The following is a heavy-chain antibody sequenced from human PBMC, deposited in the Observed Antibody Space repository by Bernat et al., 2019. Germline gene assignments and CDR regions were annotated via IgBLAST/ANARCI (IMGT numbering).Heavy chain of an antibody. CDR3: AKAGGAYGDSRTDY. V-gene: IGHV3-23*04. CDR1: GFTFSSYA. CDR2: ISGSGGSP. D-gene: IGHD4-17*01. Sequence: EVQLVESGGGLVQPGGSLRLSCAASGFTFSSYAMSWVRQAPGQGLEWVSVISGSGGSPHYADAVKGRFTISRDNSKNTLFLQMISLRADDTAIYYCAKAGGAYGDSRTDYWGQGTLVTVSS. J-gene: IGHJ4*02.